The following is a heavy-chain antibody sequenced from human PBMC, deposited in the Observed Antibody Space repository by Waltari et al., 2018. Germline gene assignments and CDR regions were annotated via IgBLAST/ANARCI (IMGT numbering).Heavy chain of an antibody. D-gene: IGHD2-21*01. Sequence: QVQLQESGPGLVKPSETLSLTCAVSGYSISSGYYWGWIRQPPGKGLEWIGSIYHSGSTYENPSLRSRVTISVDTSKNQFSLRLSSVTAADTAVYYCATALYCGGDCSRKPPCDYWGQGTLVTVSS. J-gene: IGHJ4*02. CDR1: GYSISSGYY. CDR2: IYHSGST. CDR3: ATALYCGGDCSRKPPCDY. V-gene: IGHV4-38-2*01.